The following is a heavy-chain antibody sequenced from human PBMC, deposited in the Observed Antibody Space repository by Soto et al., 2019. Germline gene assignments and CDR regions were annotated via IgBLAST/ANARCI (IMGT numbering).Heavy chain of an antibody. CDR3: AVGALLWFGEPRSFDI. V-gene: IGHV4-31*03. CDR2: IYYIGST. Sequence: QVQLQESGPGLVKPSQTLSLTCTVSGGSISSGGYYWSWIRQHPGKVLEWIGYIYYIGSTYYNPSLKSRVTISVDTSKNQFALKLSSVTAADTAVYYCAVGALLWFGEPRSFDIWGQGTMVTVSS. D-gene: IGHD3-10*01. CDR1: GGSISSGGYY. J-gene: IGHJ3*02.